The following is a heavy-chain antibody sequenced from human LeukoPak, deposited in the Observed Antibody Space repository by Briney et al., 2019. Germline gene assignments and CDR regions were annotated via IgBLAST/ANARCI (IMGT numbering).Heavy chain of an antibody. D-gene: IGHD2-2*01. CDR1: GFTFSSYS. V-gene: IGHV3-48*04. J-gene: IGHJ4*02. Sequence: QTGGSLRLSCAASGFTFSSYSMNWVRQAPGKGLEWVSCISSSSSTIYYADSVKGRFTISRDNAKNSLYLQMNSLRAEDTAVYYCARVVVSRGYYFDYWGQGTLVTVSS. CDR2: ISSSSSTI. CDR3: ARVVVSRGYYFDY.